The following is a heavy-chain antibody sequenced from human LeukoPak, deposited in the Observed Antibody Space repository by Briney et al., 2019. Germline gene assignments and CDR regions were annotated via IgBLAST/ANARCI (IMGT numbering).Heavy chain of an antibody. D-gene: IGHD4-17*01. CDR3: ARDYYGDYYFDH. CDR2: ISASGSNI. Sequence: QPGGSLRLSCAASGFTFTTYSMNWVRQAPGKGLEWVSYISASGSNIYYADSVKGRFTISRDNAKNSLYLQMNSLRDEDTAVYYCARDYYGDYYFDHWGQGTLVPVSS. CDR1: GFTFTTYS. J-gene: IGHJ4*02. V-gene: IGHV3-48*02.